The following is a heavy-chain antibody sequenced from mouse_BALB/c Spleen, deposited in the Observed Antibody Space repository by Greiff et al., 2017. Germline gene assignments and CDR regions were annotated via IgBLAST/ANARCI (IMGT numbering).Heavy chain of an antibody. CDR3: ARDRVYYRYEGYFDV. CDR1: GFTFSDYY. Sequence: EVMLVESGGGLVKPGGSLKLSCAASGFTFSDYYMYWVRQTPEKRLEWVATISDGGSYTYYPDSVKGRFTISRDNAKNNLYLQMSSLKSEDTAMYYCARDRVYYRYEGYFDVWGAGTTVTVSS. V-gene: IGHV5-4*02. CDR2: ISDGGSYT. J-gene: IGHJ1*01. D-gene: IGHD2-14*01.